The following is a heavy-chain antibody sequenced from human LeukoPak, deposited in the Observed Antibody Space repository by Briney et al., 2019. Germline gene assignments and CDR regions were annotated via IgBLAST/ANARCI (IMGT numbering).Heavy chain of an antibody. D-gene: IGHD3-22*01. CDR1: GFTVSSNY. V-gene: IGHV3-66*01. J-gene: IGHJ4*02. Sequence: GGSLRLSCAASGFTVSSNYMSWVRQAPGKGLEWVSVIYSGGSTYCADSVKGRFTISRDNSKNTLYLQMNSLRAEDTAVYYCARVPNYYDSSLDYWGQGTLVTVSS. CDR2: IYSGGST. CDR3: ARVPNYYDSSLDY.